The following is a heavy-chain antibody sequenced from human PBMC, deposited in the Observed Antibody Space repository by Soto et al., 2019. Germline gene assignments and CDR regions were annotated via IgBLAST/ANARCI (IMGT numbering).Heavy chain of an antibody. CDR1: GGTFSSYA. Sequence: ASVKVSCKASGGTFSSYAISWVRQAPGQGLEWMGGIIPIFGTANYAQKFQGRVTITADESTSTAYMELSSLRSENTAVYYCARDSSTTDYYYGMDVWGQGTTVTVSS. CDR3: ARDSSTTDYYYGMDV. D-gene: IGHD1-1*01. V-gene: IGHV1-69*13. CDR2: IIPIFGTA. J-gene: IGHJ6*02.